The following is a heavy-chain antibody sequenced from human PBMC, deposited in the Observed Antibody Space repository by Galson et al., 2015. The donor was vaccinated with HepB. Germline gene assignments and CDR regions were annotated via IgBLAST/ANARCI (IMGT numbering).Heavy chain of an antibody. J-gene: IGHJ4*02. CDR1: GYTFTING. D-gene: IGHD3-16*02. CDR3: ARDRDYRFDY. Sequence: QSGAEVKKPGASVKVSCKSSGYTFTINGISWLRQAPGQGLEWMGWISANSGNTNYAENFQGRVTLTRDTSTSTAYLDLRSLRSDDAATDYCARDRDYRFDYGGQGTLGTVSS. CDR2: ISANSGNT. V-gene: IGHV1-18*01.